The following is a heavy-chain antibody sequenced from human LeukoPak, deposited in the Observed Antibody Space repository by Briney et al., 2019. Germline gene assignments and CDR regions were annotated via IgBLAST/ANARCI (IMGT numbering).Heavy chain of an antibody. V-gene: IGHV3-7*01. CDR3: ADGEGRPLNY. J-gene: IGHJ4*02. Sequence: GGSLRLSCAASGFTFSSYMMNWVRQAPGKGLEWVANIKEDGSEKYYVDSVKGRFAISRDNAKNSLYLQMNSLRAEDTAVYYCADGEGRPLNYWGRGILVTVSS. CDR2: IKEDGSEK. CDR1: GFTFSSYM. D-gene: IGHD3-3*01.